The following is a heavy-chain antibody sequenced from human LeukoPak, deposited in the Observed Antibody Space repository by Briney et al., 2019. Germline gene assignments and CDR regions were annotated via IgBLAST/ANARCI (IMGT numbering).Heavy chain of an antibody. CDR1: GGSISSYY. D-gene: IGHD4-23*01. CDR2: IYYSGST. V-gene: IGHV4-59*01. Sequence: PSETLSLTCTVSGGSISSYYWSWIRQPPGKGLEWIGYIYYSGSTYYNPSLKSRVTISVDTSKNQVSLKLSSVTAADTAVYYCARDRKTTVVTPYYYYMDVWGKGTTVTVSS. J-gene: IGHJ6*03. CDR3: ARDRKTTVVTPYYYYMDV.